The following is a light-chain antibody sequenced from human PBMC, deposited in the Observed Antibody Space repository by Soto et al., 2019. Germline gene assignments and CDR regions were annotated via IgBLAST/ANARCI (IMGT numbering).Light chain of an antibody. J-gene: IGKJ5*01. V-gene: IGKV1-9*01. CDR3: QQLNSYPIT. Sequence: DSQLSQSPSFLSASVGYRVTITCRASQGLGSYLAWYQQKPGKAPKLLIYAASTLQSGVPSRFSGSGSGTEFTLTISSLLPEDLATYYCQQLNSYPITFGQGTRLEIK. CDR2: AAS. CDR1: QGLGSY.